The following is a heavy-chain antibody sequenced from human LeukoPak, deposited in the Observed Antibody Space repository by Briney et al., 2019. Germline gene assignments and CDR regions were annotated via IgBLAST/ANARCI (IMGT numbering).Heavy chain of an antibody. CDR3: ARVRWDPYYGMDV. V-gene: IGHV3-66*01. CDR1: GFTVSSNY. Sequence: GGSLRLSCAASGFTVSSNYMSWVRQAPGKGLEWVSVIYSGGSTYYADSVKGRFTISRDNSKNTLYLQMNSLRAEDTAVYYCARVRWDPYYGMDVWGQGTTVTVSS. D-gene: IGHD1-26*01. J-gene: IGHJ6*02. CDR2: IYSGGST.